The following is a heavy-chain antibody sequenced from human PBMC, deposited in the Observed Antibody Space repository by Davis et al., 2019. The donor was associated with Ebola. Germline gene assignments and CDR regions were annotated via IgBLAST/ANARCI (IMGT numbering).Heavy chain of an antibody. CDR3: AAALSKRGYSYGYRLDY. Sequence: SVKVSCKASGFTFTSSAMQWVRQVRGQRLEWIGWIVVGSGNTNYAQKFQERVTITRDMSTSTAYMELSSLRSEDTAVYYCAAALSKRGYSYGYRLDYWGQGTLVTVSS. CDR1: GFTFTSSA. D-gene: IGHD5-18*01. CDR2: IVVGSGNT. J-gene: IGHJ4*02. V-gene: IGHV1-58*02.